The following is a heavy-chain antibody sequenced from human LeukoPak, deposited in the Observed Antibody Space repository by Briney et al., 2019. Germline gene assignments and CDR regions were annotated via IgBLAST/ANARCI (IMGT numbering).Heavy chain of an antibody. J-gene: IGHJ4*02. V-gene: IGHV3-74*01. CDR2: INNDGSDT. D-gene: IGHD6-13*01. CDR1: GFTFSTYW. Sequence: GGSLRLSCAASGFTFSTYWMNWVRPVPGKGLVWVSRINNDGSDTAYAGSVKGRFTISRDNAKNTLYLQMNSLRAEDSAVYFCARDLNDLLQNYRSTWYPADYWGQGTLVTVSS. CDR3: ARDLNDLLQNYRSTWYPADY.